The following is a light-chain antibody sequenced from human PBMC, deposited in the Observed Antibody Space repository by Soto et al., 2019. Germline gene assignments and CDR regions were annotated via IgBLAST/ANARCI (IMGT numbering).Light chain of an antibody. J-gene: IGKJ5*01. CDR3: QHYGTSPIT. V-gene: IGKV3-20*01. CDR1: QSVGSR. CDR2: GAS. Sequence: EIVLTQSPGTLSFSPGERATLSCWASQSVGSRLAWYQQRPGQAPRLLIFGASSRATGIPDRFSGSGSATDFTLTISRLEPEDFALYYCQHYGTSPITFGQGTRLEIK.